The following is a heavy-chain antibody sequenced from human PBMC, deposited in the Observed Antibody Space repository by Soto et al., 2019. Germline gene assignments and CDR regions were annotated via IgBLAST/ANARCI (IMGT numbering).Heavy chain of an antibody. Sequence: QVQLQQSGPGLVKPSQTLSLTCAITGDSVSSNSAGWSWVRQSPSRGLEWLGRTYYRSKWYYEYAVSVRGRIIIYPDTSKNQYSLQLNSVTPEDTAVYFCARGEQYSGRIFDYWGQGTLVTVSS. CDR3: ARGEQYSGRIFDY. CDR1: GDSVSSNSAG. V-gene: IGHV6-1*01. J-gene: IGHJ4*01. CDR2: TYYRSKWYY. D-gene: IGHD1-26*01.